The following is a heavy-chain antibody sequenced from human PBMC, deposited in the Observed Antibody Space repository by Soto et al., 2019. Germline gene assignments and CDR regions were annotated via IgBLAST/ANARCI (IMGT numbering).Heavy chain of an antibody. D-gene: IGHD2-2*01. Sequence: PSETLSLTCAIPGAPITWGDYSWKWIRQPPGKGLEWIGYIFHGGSTYYNPSLRSRVTISVDRSRTQFSLKMSSVTAADTAVYYCDRGRVVVPAAVRVNCLDPWGQGALVTVSS. CDR1: GAPITWGDYS. J-gene: IGHJ5*02. CDR2: IFHGGST. V-gene: IGHV4-30-2*01. CDR3: DRGRVVVPAAVRVNCLDP.